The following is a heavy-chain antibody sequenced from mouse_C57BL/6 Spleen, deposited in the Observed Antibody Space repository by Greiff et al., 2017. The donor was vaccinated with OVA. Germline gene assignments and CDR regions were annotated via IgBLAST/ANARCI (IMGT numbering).Heavy chain of an antibody. CDR3: ARGSITTVDYYFDY. CDR1: GYTFTSYW. Sequence: QVQLKQPGAELVKPGASVKLSCKASGYTFTSYWMHWVKQRPGRGLEWIGRIDPNSGGTKYNEKFKSKATLTVDKPSSTAYMQLSSLTSEDSAVYYCARGSITTVDYYFDYWGQGTTLTVSS. D-gene: IGHD1-1*01. J-gene: IGHJ2*01. CDR2: IDPNSGGT. V-gene: IGHV1-72*01.